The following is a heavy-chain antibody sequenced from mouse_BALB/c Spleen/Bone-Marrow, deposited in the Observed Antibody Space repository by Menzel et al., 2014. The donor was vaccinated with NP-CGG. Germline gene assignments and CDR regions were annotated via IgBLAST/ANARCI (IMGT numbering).Heavy chain of an antibody. D-gene: IGHD2-1*01. Sequence: VQLVESGAELVRPGTSVKVSCKASGYAFTNYLIEWVKRRPGQGLEWIGVINPGSGGTNYNEKFKGKATLTADKSSSTAYMQPSSLTSDDSAVYFCARIYYGNYYWGQGTTLTVSS. V-gene: IGHV1-54*01. CDR1: GYAFTNYL. CDR2: INPGSGGT. J-gene: IGHJ2*01. CDR3: ARIYYGNYY.